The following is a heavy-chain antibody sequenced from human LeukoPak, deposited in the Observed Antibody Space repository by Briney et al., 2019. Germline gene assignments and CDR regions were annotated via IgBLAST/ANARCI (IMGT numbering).Heavy chain of an antibody. V-gene: IGHV4-31*03. CDR2: IYYSGST. Sequence: SETLSLTCTVSGDSISSGGYYWSWIRQHPGKGLEWIGYIYYSGSTYYNPSLKTRLTISVDTSKNQFSLRLNSVTAADTAVYYCARFSQYYDSPTHYLDYWGQGILVTVSS. J-gene: IGHJ4*02. CDR3: ARFSQYYDSPTHYLDY. CDR1: GDSISSGGYY. D-gene: IGHD2/OR15-2a*01.